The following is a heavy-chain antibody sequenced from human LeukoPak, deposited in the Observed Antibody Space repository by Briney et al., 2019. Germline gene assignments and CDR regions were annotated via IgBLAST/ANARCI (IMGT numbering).Heavy chain of an antibody. D-gene: IGHD2-21*02. J-gene: IGHJ4*02. Sequence: PGGSLRLSCAASGFTFSSYAMTWVRQAPGKGPEWVSAIGGRGDNTYYADSVRGRFTISRDKSKSTLYLQMNSLRAEDTAIYYCAKNGGDSYGTGHFDYWGQGTLVTVSS. V-gene: IGHV3-23*01. CDR2: IGGRGDNT. CDR1: GFTFSSYA. CDR3: AKNGGDSYGTGHFDY.